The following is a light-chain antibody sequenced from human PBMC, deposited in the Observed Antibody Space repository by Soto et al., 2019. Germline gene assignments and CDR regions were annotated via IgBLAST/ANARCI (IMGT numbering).Light chain of an antibody. V-gene: IGKV3-20*01. Sequence: EIVLTQSPGTLSVSPGEGATLSCRASQSVSSSNLAWYQQKPGQAPRLRIYGASSRATGIPDRFSGSGSGTDCTLTIRRLEPEDFAVYYCQQYGSSPPRFGGGTKVDIK. CDR1: QSVSSSN. J-gene: IGKJ4*02. CDR3: QQYGSSPPR. CDR2: GAS.